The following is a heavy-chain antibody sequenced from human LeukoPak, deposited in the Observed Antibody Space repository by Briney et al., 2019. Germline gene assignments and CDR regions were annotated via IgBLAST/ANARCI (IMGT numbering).Heavy chain of an antibody. V-gene: IGHV1-2*02. J-gene: IGHJ6*02. Sequence: ASVKVSCKASGYSFTGYYMHWERQAPGQELEWMGWINPNSGGTNYAQKFQGRVTMTRDTSISTAYMELSRLRSDDTAVYYCARGSCDYDTKTPYGMDVWGQGTTVTVSS. CDR1: GYSFTGYY. CDR2: INPNSGGT. D-gene: IGHD3-22*01. CDR3: ARGSCDYDTKTPYGMDV.